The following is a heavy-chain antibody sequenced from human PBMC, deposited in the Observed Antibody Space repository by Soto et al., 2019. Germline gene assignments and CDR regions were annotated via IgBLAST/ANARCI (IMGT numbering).Heavy chain of an antibody. Sequence: QITLKESGPTLVKPTQTLTLTCTFSGFSLSTSGVGVGWIRQPPGKALQWLALFYWDDDKRYSPTLKSRLTITKDTSKNQVVLTMTNMDPVDTATYYCAHTVYSPHFDYWGQGTLVTVSS. CDR3: AHTVYSPHFDY. CDR2: FYWDDDK. CDR1: GFSLSTSGVG. V-gene: IGHV2-5*02. J-gene: IGHJ4*02. D-gene: IGHD6-13*01.